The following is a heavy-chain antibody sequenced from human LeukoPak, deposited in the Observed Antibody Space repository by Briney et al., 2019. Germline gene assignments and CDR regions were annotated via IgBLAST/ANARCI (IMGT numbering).Heavy chain of an antibody. CDR3: AKGSVAGCLDY. Sequence: GGSLRLSCAASGFTFSSYWMSWVRQAPGKGLEWVANIKQDGSEKYYVDSVKGRFTISRDNSKNTLYLQMNSLRAEDTAVYYCAKGSVAGCLDYWGQGTLVTVSS. V-gene: IGHV3-7*03. CDR1: GFTFSSYW. CDR2: IKQDGSEK. J-gene: IGHJ4*02. D-gene: IGHD6-19*01.